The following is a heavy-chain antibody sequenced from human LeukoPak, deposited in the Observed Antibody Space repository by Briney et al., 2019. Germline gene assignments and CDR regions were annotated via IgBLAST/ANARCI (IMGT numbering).Heavy chain of an antibody. J-gene: IGHJ3*02. Sequence: GGSLRLSSAASGFTLSSYAMSWVRQAPGKGLEWVSAISGSGGSTYYADSVKGRFTISRDNSKNTLYLQMNSLRAEDTAVYYCAKDYADSSGWYRAFDIWGQGTMVTVSS. CDR3: AKDYADSSGWYRAFDI. V-gene: IGHV3-23*01. D-gene: IGHD6-19*01. CDR1: GFTLSSYA. CDR2: ISGSGGST.